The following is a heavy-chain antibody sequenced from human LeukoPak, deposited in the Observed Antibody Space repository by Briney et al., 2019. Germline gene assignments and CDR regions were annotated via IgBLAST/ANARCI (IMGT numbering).Heavy chain of an antibody. CDR1: GGSISSYY. Sequence: SETLSLTCTVSGGSISSYYWSWIRQPPGKGLEWIGEINHSGSTNYNPSLKSRVTISVDTSKNQFSLKLSSVTAADTAVYYCATKYSSSLGANWFDPWGQGTLVTVSS. D-gene: IGHD6-13*01. J-gene: IGHJ5*02. V-gene: IGHV4-34*01. CDR2: INHSGST. CDR3: ATKYSSSLGANWFDP.